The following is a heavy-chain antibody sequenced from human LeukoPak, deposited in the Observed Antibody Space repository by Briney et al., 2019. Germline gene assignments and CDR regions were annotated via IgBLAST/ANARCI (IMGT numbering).Heavy chain of an antibody. D-gene: IGHD3-10*01. CDR1: GYILSSYN. V-gene: IGHV1-46*01. J-gene: IGHJ4*02. CDR2: INPSGGDT. CDR3: ARAERIKSSMVRGVIIEDY. Sequence: GASVKVSCKASGYILSSYNMHWVRQAPGQGLEWLGIINPSGGDTKYAQKFQGRVTMTRDTSTSTVYMELSSLRSEDTAVYYCARAERIKSSMVRGVIIEDYWGQGTLVTVSS.